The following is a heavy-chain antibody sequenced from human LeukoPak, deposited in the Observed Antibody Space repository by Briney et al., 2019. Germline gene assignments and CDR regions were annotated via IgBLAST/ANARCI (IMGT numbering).Heavy chain of an antibody. CDR2: INHSGST. CDR3: ARGWYFIY. D-gene: IGHD3-9*01. V-gene: IGHV4-34*01. Sequence: PSETLSLTCAVYVGSFRAYFWSSIRQPPGKRVGGIGEINHSGSTNYNPSLKSRVTISVDTSKNQFSLKLSSVTAADTAVYYCARGWYFIYWGQGALVSVSS. CDR1: VGSFRAYF. J-gene: IGHJ4*02.